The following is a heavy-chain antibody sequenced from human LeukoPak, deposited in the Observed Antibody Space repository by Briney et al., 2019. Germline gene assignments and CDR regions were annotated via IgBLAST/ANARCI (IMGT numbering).Heavy chain of an antibody. CDR2: IYYSGST. CDR1: GGSISSSSYY. CDR3: ARKPAGIVVVLAGIGGGFDY. V-gene: IGHV4-39*01. Sequence: SETLSLTCTVSGGSISSSSYYWDLIRQPPGKRLEWIGSIYYSGSTYYNPSLESRVTISVDTSKNLYSLKLSSVTAADTAVYYCARKPAGIVVVLAGIGGGFDYWGRGTLVTVSS. J-gene: IGHJ4*01. D-gene: IGHD2-2*01.